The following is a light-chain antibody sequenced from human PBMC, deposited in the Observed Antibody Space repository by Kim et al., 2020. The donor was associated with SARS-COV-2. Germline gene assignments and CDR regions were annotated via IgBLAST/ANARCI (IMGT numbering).Light chain of an antibody. CDR1: QSVSSNY. Sequence: SPGERATLSCRASQSVSSNYLAWYQQKPGQAPRLLIYGASSRATGIPDRFSGSGSGTDFTLTITRLEPEDFAVYYCQQYSRSPATFGQGTKVDIK. V-gene: IGKV3-20*01. CDR3: QQYSRSPAT. CDR2: GAS. J-gene: IGKJ1*01.